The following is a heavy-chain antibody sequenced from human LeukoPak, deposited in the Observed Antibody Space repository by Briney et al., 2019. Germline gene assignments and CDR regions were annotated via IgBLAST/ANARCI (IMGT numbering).Heavy chain of an antibody. CDR3: ARGEPGNDYGDYFSY. J-gene: IGHJ4*02. CDR1: GFTFSSYA. CDR2: ISSSGSTM. Sequence: PGGSLRLSCAASGFTFSSYAMSWVRQAPGKGLEPPPYISSSGSTMYYADSVKGRFTISRDNAKNSLYLQMNSLRAEDTAVYYCARGEPGNDYGDYFSYWGQGTLVTVSS. V-gene: IGHV3-48*03. D-gene: IGHD4-17*01.